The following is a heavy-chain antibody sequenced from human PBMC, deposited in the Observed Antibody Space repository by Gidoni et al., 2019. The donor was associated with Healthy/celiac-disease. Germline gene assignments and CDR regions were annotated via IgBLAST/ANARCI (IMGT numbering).Heavy chain of an antibody. D-gene: IGHD2-15*01. V-gene: IGHV1-2*02. CDR3: ARDYCSGGSCYFLD. CDR1: GYTFTGYY. J-gene: IGHJ4*02. Sequence: QVQLVQSGAEVKKPGASVTVSCTASGYTFTGYYMHWVRQAPGQGLEWMGWINPNSGGTNYAQKFQGRVTMTRDTSISTAYMELSRLRSDDTAVYYCARDYCSGGSCYFLDWGQGTLVTVSS. CDR2: INPNSGGT.